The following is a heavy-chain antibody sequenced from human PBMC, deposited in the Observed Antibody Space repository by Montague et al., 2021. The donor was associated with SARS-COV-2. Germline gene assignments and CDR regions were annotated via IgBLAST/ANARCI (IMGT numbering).Heavy chain of an antibody. Sequence: SETLSLTCSVSGGSLSSTNYWCCRIHHPAERVQWLISTIHSRKRPYYKSFNNRLTTTVDPSKNQFSLQMSCVTAADTAAYYCARSQDCSTTSCHFDYGGQGTLVTVSS. CDR2: IHSRKRP. D-gene: IGHD2-2*01. CDR3: ARSQDCSTTSCHFDY. V-gene: IGHV4-39*07. J-gene: IGHJ4*02. CDR1: GGSLSSTNYW.